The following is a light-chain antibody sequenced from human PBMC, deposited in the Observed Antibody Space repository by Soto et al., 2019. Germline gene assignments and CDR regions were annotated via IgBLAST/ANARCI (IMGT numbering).Light chain of an antibody. CDR1: QSVSSN. V-gene: IGKV3-15*01. J-gene: IGKJ4*01. CDR3: QQYKNWPPLT. CDR2: GAS. Sequence: EIVMTQSPATLSVSPGERATLSCRASQSVSSNLAWYQQQPGQAPRLLIYGASTRATGIPARFSGSGSGTEFTLHISSLQSEDFAVYYCQQYKNWPPLTFGGGTKVAIK.